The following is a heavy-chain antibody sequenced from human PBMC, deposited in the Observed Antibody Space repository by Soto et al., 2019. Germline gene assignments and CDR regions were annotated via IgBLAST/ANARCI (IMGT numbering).Heavy chain of an antibody. CDR2: ISSSSSYI. V-gene: IGHV3-21*01. CDR3: AREEVWFGDQRNYYYYYGMDV. J-gene: IGHJ6*02. D-gene: IGHD3-10*01. Sequence: EVQLVESGGGLVKPGGSLRLSCAASGFTFSSYSMNWVRQAPGKGLEWVSSISSSSSYIYYADSVKGRFTISRDNAKNSLYLQMNSLRAEDTAVYYCAREEVWFGDQRNYYYYYGMDVWGQGTTVTVSS. CDR1: GFTFSSYS.